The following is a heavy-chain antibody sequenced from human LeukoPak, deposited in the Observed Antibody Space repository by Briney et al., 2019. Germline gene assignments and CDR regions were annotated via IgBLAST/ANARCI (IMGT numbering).Heavy chain of an antibody. D-gene: IGHD4-17*01. V-gene: IGHV3-23*01. J-gene: IGHJ4*02. CDR1: GFTFSSYA. Sequence: AGGSLRLSCAASGFTFSSYAMSWVRQAPGKGLEWVSAISGSGGSTYYADSVKGRFTISRDNSKNTLYLQMNSLRAEDTAVYYCAKWGKGATVTTFHFEDYWGQGTLVTVSS. CDR3: AKWGKGATVTTFHFEDY. CDR2: ISGSGGST.